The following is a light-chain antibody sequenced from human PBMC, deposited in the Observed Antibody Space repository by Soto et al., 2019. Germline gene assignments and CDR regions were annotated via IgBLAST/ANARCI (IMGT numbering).Light chain of an antibody. Sequence: EVVLTQSPATLSLSPGDSATLSCRASRSISSYLAWYQQKPGQAPSLLIYDASNRPTDIPARFSGSGSGTEFTLTISSLQSEDFAVYYCQQYNNWPRTFGQGTRLEIK. CDR2: DAS. CDR1: RSISSY. J-gene: IGKJ5*01. V-gene: IGKV3-11*01. CDR3: QQYNNWPRT.